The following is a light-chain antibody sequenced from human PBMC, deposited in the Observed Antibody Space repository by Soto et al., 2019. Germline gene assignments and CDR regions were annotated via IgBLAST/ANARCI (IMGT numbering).Light chain of an antibody. J-gene: IGLJ1*01. V-gene: IGLV2-11*01. Sequence: VLTQLRSVSGAPGQSVTISYTGTSSDVGRYNYVSWYQHHPGKAPKLMIYDVSTRPSGVPDRFSGSKSGTTASLTISGLQAEDEADYYCCSYAGSPYVFGTGTKATVL. CDR1: SSDVGRYNY. CDR2: DVS. CDR3: CSYAGSPYV.